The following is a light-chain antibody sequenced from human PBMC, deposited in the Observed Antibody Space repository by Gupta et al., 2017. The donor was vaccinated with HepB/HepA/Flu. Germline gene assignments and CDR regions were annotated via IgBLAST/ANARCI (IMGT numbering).Light chain of an antibody. CDR2: AAS. CDR1: QSVTSNF. J-gene: IGKJ4*01. Sequence: PGERATLSCRASQSVTSNFLAWFQQKPGQAPRLLIFAASYKATGIPDRFSGSGSGTDFTLTISRLEHEDYAVYCCQQYDNSVTFGGGTKVEIK. V-gene: IGKV3-20*01. CDR3: QQYDNSVT.